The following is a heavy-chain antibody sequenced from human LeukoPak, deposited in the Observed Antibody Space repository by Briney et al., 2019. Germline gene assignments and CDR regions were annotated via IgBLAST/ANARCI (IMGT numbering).Heavy chain of an antibody. J-gene: IGHJ3*02. D-gene: IGHD3-3*01. CDR3: ASRRVYYDFWSGPGAFDI. CDR1: GYTFTSYD. Sequence: ASVKVSCKASGYTFTSYDINWVRQATGQGLEWMGWMNPNSGNTGYAQKFQGRVTMTRDTSTSTVYMELSSLRSEDTAVYYCASRRVYYDFWSGPGAFDIWGQGTMVTVSS. V-gene: IGHV1-8*01. CDR2: MNPNSGNT.